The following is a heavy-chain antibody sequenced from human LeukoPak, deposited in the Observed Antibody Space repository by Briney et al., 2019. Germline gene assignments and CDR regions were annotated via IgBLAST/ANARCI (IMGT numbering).Heavy chain of an antibody. Sequence: SETLSLTCAVSGYSISSGYYWGWIRQPPGKGLEWIGSIYHSGSTYYNPSLKSRVTISVDTSKNQFSLKLSSVTAADTAVYYCARHRSGWYLDYWGQGTLVTVSS. CDR1: GYSISSGYY. CDR3: ARHRSGWYLDY. CDR2: IYHSGST. J-gene: IGHJ4*02. D-gene: IGHD6-19*01. V-gene: IGHV4-38-2*01.